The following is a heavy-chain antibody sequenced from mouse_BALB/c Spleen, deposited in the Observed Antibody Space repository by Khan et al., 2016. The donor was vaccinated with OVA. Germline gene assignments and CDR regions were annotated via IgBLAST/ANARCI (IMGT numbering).Heavy chain of an antibody. CDR2: ISSTGST. J-gene: IGHJ4*01. Sequence: EVQLQESGPGLVKPSQSLSLTCTVTGYSITSDYAWNWIRQFPGNKLEWMGYISSTGSTSYNPSLKSRFSITRDTSKNQFFLHLNSVTTEDTATYYCARSLYYSDSYAMDYWGQGTSVTVSS. D-gene: IGHD2-13*01. CDR1: GYSITSDYA. CDR3: ARSLYYSDSYAMDY. V-gene: IGHV3-2*02.